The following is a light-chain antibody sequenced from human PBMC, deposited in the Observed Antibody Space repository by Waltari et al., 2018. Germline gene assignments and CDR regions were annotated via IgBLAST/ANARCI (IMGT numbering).Light chain of an antibody. CDR1: PSINSNY. J-gene: IGKJ4*01. Sequence: EIVLTQSPGTLSLSPGERATPSCRASPSINSNYLAWYQQKPGQAPRLLMYGASSRATGIPDRFSGSGSGPDFTLTISRLEPEDFAVYYCQQYVHSPLTFGGGTKVEIK. V-gene: IGKV3-20*01. CDR2: GAS. CDR3: QQYVHSPLT.